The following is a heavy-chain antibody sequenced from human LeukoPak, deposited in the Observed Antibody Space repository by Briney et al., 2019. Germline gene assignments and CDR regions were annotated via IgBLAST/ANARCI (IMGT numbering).Heavy chain of an antibody. CDR1: GGSISSGDYY. V-gene: IGHV4-30-4*01. CDR3: ASHRGMTFQAFDI. Sequence: LQTLSLTCTVSGGSISSGDYYWSWIRQPPGKGLEWIGYIYYSGSTYYNPSLKSRVTISVDTSKNQFSLKLSSVTAADTAVYYCASHRGMTFQAFDIWGQGTMVTVSS. J-gene: IGHJ3*02. CDR2: IYYSGST. D-gene: IGHD1-14*01.